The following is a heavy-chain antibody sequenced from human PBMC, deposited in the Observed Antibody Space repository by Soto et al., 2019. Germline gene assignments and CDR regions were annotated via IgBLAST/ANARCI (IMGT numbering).Heavy chain of an antibody. V-gene: IGHV3-23*01. D-gene: IGHD2-8*01. CDR2: IDYSGANT. Sequence: GGSLRLSCAASGFTLDNGMTWVRQAPGKGLEWISTIDYSGANTHYADSVKGRFTISRDKSRNTAALQMSNLRAEDTALYYCVSWVSAHFDNWGQGTLVTVSS. J-gene: IGHJ4*02. CDR3: VSWVSAHFDN. CDR1: GFTLDNG.